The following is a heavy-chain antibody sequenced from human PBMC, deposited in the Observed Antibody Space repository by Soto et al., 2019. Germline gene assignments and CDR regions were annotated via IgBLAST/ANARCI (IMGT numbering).Heavy chain of an antibody. Sequence: QVQLVQSGAEVKKTGASVKVSCKASGFTFTSYGFTWVRQAPGQGLEWLGWISAFTGKTNYAQRLQGRLTMTRDTSTNTAYMELRSLRSDDTAVYYCASDRESRGGYPFAHWGQGTLVTVSS. CDR2: ISAFTGKT. CDR1: GFTFTSYG. CDR3: ASDRESRGGYPFAH. V-gene: IGHV1-18*04. J-gene: IGHJ4*02. D-gene: IGHD3-22*01.